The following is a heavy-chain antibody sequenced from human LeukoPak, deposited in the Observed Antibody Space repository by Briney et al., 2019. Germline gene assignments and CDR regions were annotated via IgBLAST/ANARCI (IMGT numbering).Heavy chain of an antibody. Sequence: ASVKVSCKTSGYTFNDYFMFWVRQAPGQGLEWMGWINPNSGGTNYAQKFHGRVTMTRDMSINTAYMELTSLLSDDTAIYYCARYKAGSYNLDQWGQGTLVTVSS. D-gene: IGHD1-26*01. CDR2: INPNSGGT. CDR3: ARYKAGSYNLDQ. J-gene: IGHJ4*02. CDR1: GYTFNDYF. V-gene: IGHV1-2*02.